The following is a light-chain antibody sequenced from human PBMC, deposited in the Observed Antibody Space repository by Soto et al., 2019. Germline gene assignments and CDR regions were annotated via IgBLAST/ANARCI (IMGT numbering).Light chain of an antibody. V-gene: IGKV3-20*01. J-gene: IGKJ4*01. CDR2: GTS. CDR1: QNVSSSY. Sequence: EIVLTQSPGTLSLSPGERATLSCRASQNVSSSYLVWYQQRPGQPPRLLIYGTSNRAAGIPDRFTGTGSGTDFTLTIYRLEPEDSAVYYCQQYGSSALTFGGGTKVDIK. CDR3: QQYGSSALT.